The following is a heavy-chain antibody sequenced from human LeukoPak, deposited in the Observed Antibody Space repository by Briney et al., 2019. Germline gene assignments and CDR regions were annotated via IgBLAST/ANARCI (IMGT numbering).Heavy chain of an antibody. V-gene: IGHV3-49*04. CDR2: IRSKAYRGTT. CDR1: GFNFGDHA. J-gene: IGHJ6*02. CDR3: SRGPIQLWVHNGVDV. D-gene: IGHD5-18*01. Sequence: PGGSLRLSCTTSGFNFGDHAMTWVRQAPGKGLEWVGFIRSKAYRGTTEYAASVKGRLTISRDDSKSVVYLQMNSLKSEDTAVYYCSRGPIQLWVHNGVDVWGQGTTVTVSS.